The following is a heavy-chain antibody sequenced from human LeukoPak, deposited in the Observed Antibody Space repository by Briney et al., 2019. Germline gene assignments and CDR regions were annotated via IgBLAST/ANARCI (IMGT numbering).Heavy chain of an antibody. CDR2: IYYSGST. J-gene: IGHJ4*02. D-gene: IGHD3-10*01. CDR1: GGSISTNDYY. V-gene: IGHV4-39*07. CDR3: ARALGNGRYYYGSGSYYNPPLFFDY. Sequence: SETLSLTCSVSGGSISTNDYYWDWIRQPPGMGLEYIGSIYYSGSTYYNPSLKSRVTISVDTSKNQFSLKLSSVTAADTAVYYCARALGNGRYYYGSGSYYNPPLFFDYWGQGTLVTVSS.